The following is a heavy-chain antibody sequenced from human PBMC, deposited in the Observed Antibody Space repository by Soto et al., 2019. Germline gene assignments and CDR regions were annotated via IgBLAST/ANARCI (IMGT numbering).Heavy chain of an antibody. J-gene: IGHJ6*02. CDR3: ARHAYGYCSGGSCRNYYYYYGMDV. CDR1: GYIFTSYW. CDR2: IYPGDSDT. D-gene: IGHD2-15*01. V-gene: IGHV5-51*01. Sequence: PGESLKISCKGSGYIFTSYWIGWVRQMPGKGLEWMGIIYPGDSDTRYSPSFQGQVTISADKSISTAYLQWSSLKASDTAMYYCARHAYGYCSGGSCRNYYYYYGMDVWGQGTTVTVSS.